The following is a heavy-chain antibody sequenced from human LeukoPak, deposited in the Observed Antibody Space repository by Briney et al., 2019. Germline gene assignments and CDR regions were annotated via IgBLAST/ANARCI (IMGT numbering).Heavy chain of an antibody. D-gene: IGHD3-10*02. V-gene: IGHV4-59*01. CDR2: MYYSGST. J-gene: IGHJ3*02. CDR3: ASGMFVFDI. CDR1: GDSFSLYY. Sequence: SETLSLTCSVSGDSFSLYYWRWIRQPPGKGLEWIGIMYYSGSTTYNPSLKSRITLSVDTSKNQFSLKLSSVTAADTAVYYCASGMFVFDIWGQGTMVTVSS.